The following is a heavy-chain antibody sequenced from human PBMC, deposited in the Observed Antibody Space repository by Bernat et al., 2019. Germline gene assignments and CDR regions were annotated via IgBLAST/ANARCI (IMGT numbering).Heavy chain of an antibody. D-gene: IGHD3-22*01. V-gene: IGHV3-7*01. CDR2: IKQDGSEK. Sequence: EVQLVESGGGLVQPGGSLRLSCAASGFTFSSYWMSWVRQAPGKGLEWVANIKQDGSEKYYVDSVKGRFTISRDNAKNSLYLQMNSLRAEDTAVYYCARDPLRRYYDSSGSRPYFDYWGQGTRVTVSS. CDR1: GFTFSSYW. CDR3: ARDPLRRYYDSSGSRPYFDY. J-gene: IGHJ4*02.